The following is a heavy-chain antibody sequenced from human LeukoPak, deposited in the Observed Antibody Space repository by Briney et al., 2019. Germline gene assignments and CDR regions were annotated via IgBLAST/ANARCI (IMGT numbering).Heavy chain of an antibody. J-gene: IGHJ4*02. D-gene: IGHD1-14*01. CDR3: AREGVDRKYYFDY. V-gene: IGHV3-7*03. CDR2: INQDGSEK. Sequence: GGSLRLSCVASGFTLSRYWMSWVRQAPGKGLEWVANINQDGSEKHYLDSVKGRFTISRDNAKNSLYLQMNSLRAEDTAVYYCAREGVDRKYYFDYWGQGTLVTVSS. CDR1: GFTLSRYW.